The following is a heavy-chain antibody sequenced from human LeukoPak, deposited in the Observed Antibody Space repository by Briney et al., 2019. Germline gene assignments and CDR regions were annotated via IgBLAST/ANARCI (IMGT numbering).Heavy chain of an antibody. CDR2: INPNGDST. CDR1: GYTFTSYY. D-gene: IGHD3-10*01. V-gene: IGHV1-46*01. J-gene: IGHJ4*02. CDR3: ARSMIRGATYYFDY. Sequence: GASVKVSFKASGYTFTSYYIHWVRQAPGQGLEWMGVINPNGDSTSYAQKFQGRVTMTRDTSTSTVYMELSSLRSEDTAVHYCARSMIRGATYYFDYWGQGTLVTVSS.